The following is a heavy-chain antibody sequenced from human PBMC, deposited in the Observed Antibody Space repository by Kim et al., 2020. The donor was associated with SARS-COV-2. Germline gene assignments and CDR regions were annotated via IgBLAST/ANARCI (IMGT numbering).Heavy chain of an antibody. V-gene: IGHV3-30*18. J-gene: IGHJ6*01. CDR3: AKGCSRTNCYYHNYGMD. D-gene: IGHD2-2*01. CDR1: GFTFSTYG. Sequence: GGSLRLSCAASGFTFSTYGMHWVRQAPGKGLEWVAVISYDGNNKYYTDSVEGRFTISRDNSKNTLDLQMNGLRAGDTAVYYCAKGCSRTNCYYHNYGMD. CDR2: ISYDGNNK.